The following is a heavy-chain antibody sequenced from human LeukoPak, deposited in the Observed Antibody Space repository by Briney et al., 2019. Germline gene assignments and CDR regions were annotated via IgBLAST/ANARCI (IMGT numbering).Heavy chain of an antibody. CDR1: GFTFSVYS. Sequence: PGGSLRLSCEASGFTFSVYSMNWVRQAPGKGLGWVSSISGTGSHIYSADPMKGRFIISRDNAKNSLYLQMNSLRAEDTGVYYCVRDPGAPRGWFDSWGQGTLVTVSS. V-gene: IGHV3-21*01. CDR3: VRDPGAPRGWFDS. CDR2: ISGTGSHI. D-gene: IGHD7-27*01. J-gene: IGHJ5*01.